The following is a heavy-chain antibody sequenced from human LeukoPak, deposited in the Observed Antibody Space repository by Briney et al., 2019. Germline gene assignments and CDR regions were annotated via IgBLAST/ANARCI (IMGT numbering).Heavy chain of an antibody. Sequence: GGSLRLSCAASGFTFSSYWMSWVRQAPGKGLEWVANIKQDGSEKYYVDSVKGRFTISRDNAKNSLYLQMNSLRAEDTAVYYCARGNTFYSILRGPWGQGTLVTVSS. D-gene: IGHD2/OR15-2a*01. J-gene: IGHJ5*02. CDR3: ARGNTFYSILRGP. CDR2: IKQDGSEK. V-gene: IGHV3-7*01. CDR1: GFTFSSYW.